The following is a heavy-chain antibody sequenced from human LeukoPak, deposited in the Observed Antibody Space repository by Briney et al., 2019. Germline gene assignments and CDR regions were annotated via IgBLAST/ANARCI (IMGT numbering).Heavy chain of an antibody. CDR1: GGSISSGGYY. CDR2: IYHSGST. J-gene: IGHJ4*02. V-gene: IGHV4-30-2*01. D-gene: IGHD4-17*01. Sequence: PSETLSLTCTVSGGSISSGGYYWSWIRQPPGKGLEWIGYIYHSGSTYYNPSLKSRVTISIDTSKNQFSLKLSSVTAADTAVYYCASDYGDYIVLNWGQGTLVTVSS. CDR3: ASDYGDYIVLN.